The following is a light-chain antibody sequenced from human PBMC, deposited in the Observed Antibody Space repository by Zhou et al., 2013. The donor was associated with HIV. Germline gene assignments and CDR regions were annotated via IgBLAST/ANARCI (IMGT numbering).Light chain of an antibody. J-gene: IGKJ5*01. V-gene: IGKV3D-20*02. Sequence: EIVLTQSPGTLSLSPGERATLSCRASQSVDSSDLAWYQQKPGQAPRLLIYAASSRATGIPDRFSGSGSGTDFTLTISNLEPEDFAVYYCQQRTNWPPITFGQGTRLDIK. CDR2: AAS. CDR1: QSVDSSD. CDR3: QQRTNWPPIT.